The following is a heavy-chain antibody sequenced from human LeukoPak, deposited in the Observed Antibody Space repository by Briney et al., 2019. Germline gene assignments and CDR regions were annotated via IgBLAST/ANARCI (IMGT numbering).Heavy chain of an antibody. CDR1: GGSFSGYY. J-gene: IGHJ3*01. V-gene: IGHV4-34*01. CDR3: ARTTTPTTVTPNAFDL. D-gene: IGHD4-17*01. Sequence: SETLSPACAVYGGSFSGYYWSWIRQPPGKGLEWIGEINHSGSTNYNPSLKSRVTISVDTSKNQFSLKLSSVTAADTAVYYCARTTTPTTVTPNAFDLWGQGTMVTVSS. CDR2: INHSGST.